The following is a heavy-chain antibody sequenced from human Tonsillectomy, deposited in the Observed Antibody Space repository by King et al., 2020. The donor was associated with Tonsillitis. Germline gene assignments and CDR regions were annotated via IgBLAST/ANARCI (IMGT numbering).Heavy chain of an antibody. CDR1: GFTFSSYG. Sequence: VQLVESGGGVVQPGRSLRLSCAASGFTFSSYGMHWVRQAPGKGLEWVAVISYDGSNKYYADSVKGRFTISRDNSKNTLYLQRNSLRAEDTAVYYCAKDRWYSSSWGTYYYYGMDVWGQGTTVTVSS. CDR3: AKDRWYSSSWGTYYYYGMDV. J-gene: IGHJ6*02. V-gene: IGHV3-30*18. CDR2: ISYDGSNK. D-gene: IGHD6-13*01.